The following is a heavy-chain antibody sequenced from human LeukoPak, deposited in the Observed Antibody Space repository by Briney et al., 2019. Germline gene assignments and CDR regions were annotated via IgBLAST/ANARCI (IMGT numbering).Heavy chain of an antibody. CDR1: GYNFATFG. V-gene: IGHV1-18*01. CDR3: ARGAGGYYYDSSGYYLLD. CDR2: INPYNDNT. D-gene: IGHD3-22*01. Sequence: ASVKVSCKASGYNFATFGISWVRQAPGQGLQWMGWINPYNDNTTYAERFQGRVTMTTDTFTSTAYMELRSLRSDDTAVYYCARGAGGYYYDSSGYYLLDWGQGTLVTVSS. J-gene: IGHJ4*02.